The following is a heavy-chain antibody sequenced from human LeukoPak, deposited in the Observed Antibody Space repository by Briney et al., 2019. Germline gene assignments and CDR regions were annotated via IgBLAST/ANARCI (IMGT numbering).Heavy chain of an antibody. CDR1: GFTFSSYA. Sequence: GGSLRLSCAASGFTFSSYAMHWVRQAPGKGLEWVAVISYDGSNKYYADSVKGRFTISRDNSKNTLYLQMNSLRAEDTAVYYCAREHSYCSSTSCSRGRYYGMDVWGQGTTVTVSS. J-gene: IGHJ6*02. D-gene: IGHD2-2*01. CDR3: AREHSYCSSTSCSRGRYYGMDV. CDR2: ISYDGSNK. V-gene: IGHV3-30*04.